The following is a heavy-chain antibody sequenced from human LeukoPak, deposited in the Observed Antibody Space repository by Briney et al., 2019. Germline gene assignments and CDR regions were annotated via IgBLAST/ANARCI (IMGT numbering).Heavy chain of an antibody. CDR3: ARDRIITSQNIVIDY. CDR1: GYTFTSYD. D-gene: IGHD2/OR15-2a*01. CDR2: MNPNSGST. J-gene: IGHJ4*02. Sequence: ASVKVSCKASGYTFTSYDINWVRQATGQGPEWMGWMNPNSGSTGYAQKFQGRVTITTDESTSTAYMELSSLRSEDTAVYYCARDRIITSQNIVIDYWGQGTLVTVSS. V-gene: IGHV1-8*03.